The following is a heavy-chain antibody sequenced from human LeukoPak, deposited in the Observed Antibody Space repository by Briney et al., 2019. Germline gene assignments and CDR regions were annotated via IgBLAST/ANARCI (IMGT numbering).Heavy chain of an antibody. D-gene: IGHD6-13*01. CDR3: VRDDRSSWFDH. CDR1: GFTVSDNQ. J-gene: IGHJ5*02. V-gene: IGHV3-66*01. CDR2: IYSGGTI. Sequence: GGSPRLSCATSGFTVSDNQMSWVRQAPGQGLEWVSMIYSGGTIYYADSVKGRFTISRDNSKNTLYLQINSLRAEDTAVYYCVRDDRSSWFDHWGQGTLVTVSS.